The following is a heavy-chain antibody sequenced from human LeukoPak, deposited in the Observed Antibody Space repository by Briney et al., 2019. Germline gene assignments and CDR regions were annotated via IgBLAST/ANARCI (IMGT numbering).Heavy chain of an antibody. V-gene: IGHV3-30*04. J-gene: IGHJ4*02. Sequence: GRSLRLSCAASGFTFSSYAMHWVRQAPGKGLEWVAVISYDGSNKYYADSVKGRFTISRDNSKNTLYLQMNSLRAEDTAVYYCARENGRGDISPYYDFWGRGVLVTVSS. CDR1: GFTFSSYA. D-gene: IGHD3-10*01. CDR2: ISYDGSNK. CDR3: ARENGRGDISPYYDF.